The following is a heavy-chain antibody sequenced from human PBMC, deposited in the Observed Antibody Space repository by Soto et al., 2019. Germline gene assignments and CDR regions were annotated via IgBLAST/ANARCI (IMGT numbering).Heavy chain of an antibody. Sequence: EVQLVQSGAEVKKPGESLKISCKGSGYSFTSYWIGWVRQMPGKGLEWMGIIYPGDSDTRYSPSFQGQVTISADKSISTAYLQWSSLKASDTAMYYCARGYCSSTSCYTSSWFDPWGQGTLVTVSS. CDR1: GYSFTSYW. D-gene: IGHD2-2*02. CDR2: IYPGDSDT. CDR3: ARGYCSSTSCYTSSWFDP. J-gene: IGHJ5*02. V-gene: IGHV5-51*01.